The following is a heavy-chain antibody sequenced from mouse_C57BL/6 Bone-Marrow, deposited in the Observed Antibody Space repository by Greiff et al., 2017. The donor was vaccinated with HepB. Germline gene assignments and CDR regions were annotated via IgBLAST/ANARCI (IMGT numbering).Heavy chain of an antibody. V-gene: IGHV1-15*01. CDR3: TRGLRLLFDY. CDR1: GYTFTDYE. J-gene: IGHJ2*01. CDR2: IDPETGGT. D-gene: IGHD3-2*02. Sequence: QVQLQQSGAGLVRPGASVTLSCKASGYTFTDYEMHWVKQTPVHGLEWIGAIDPETGGTAYNQKFKGKAILTADKSSSTAYMELRSLTSEDSAVYYCTRGLRLLFDYWGQGTTLTVSS.